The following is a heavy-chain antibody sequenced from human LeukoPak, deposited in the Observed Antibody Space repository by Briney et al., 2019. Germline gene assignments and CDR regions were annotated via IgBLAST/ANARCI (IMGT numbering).Heavy chain of an antibody. CDR2: IYPGDSDT. J-gene: IGHJ6*03. D-gene: IGHD6-6*01. CDR3: ARAPSYQFSSSSAYYYYMDV. V-gene: IGHV5-51*01. CDR1: GSSFANFW. Sequence: GASLKISCKGSGSSFANFWIGWVRQMPGRGLEWMGIIYPGDSDTRYSPSFQGQVTISADKSISTAFLQWSSLKASDTAMYYCARAPSYQFSSSSAYYYYMDVWGKGTTVTVSS.